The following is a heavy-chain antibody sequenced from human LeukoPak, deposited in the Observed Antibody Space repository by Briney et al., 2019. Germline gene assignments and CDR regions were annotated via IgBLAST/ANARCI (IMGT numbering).Heavy chain of an antibody. CDR2: VEHDGTTK. J-gene: IGHJ4*02. CDR1: GFTFSSYE. Sequence: GGSLRLSCAASGFTFSSYEMNWVRQAPGKGLEWVAFVEHDGTTKYYADSVKGRFSISRDNSKNSLYLQMNSLRAEDTAVYYCARSLSSRFSGPRRPYYFDYWGQGTLVTVSS. CDR3: ARSLSSRFSGPRRPYYFDY. V-gene: IGHV3-30*04. D-gene: IGHD3-16*02.